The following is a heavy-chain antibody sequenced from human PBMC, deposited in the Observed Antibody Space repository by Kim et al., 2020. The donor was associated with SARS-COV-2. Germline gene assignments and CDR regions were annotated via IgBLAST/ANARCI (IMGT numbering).Heavy chain of an antibody. J-gene: IGHJ4*02. D-gene: IGHD3-22*01. Sequence: KGRFTIPRDNAKNSLYRQMNSLRAEDTAVYYCARAGGSDYYESSGYSLGYWGQGTLVTVSS. CDR3: ARAGGSDYYESSGYSLGY. V-gene: IGHV3-11*05.